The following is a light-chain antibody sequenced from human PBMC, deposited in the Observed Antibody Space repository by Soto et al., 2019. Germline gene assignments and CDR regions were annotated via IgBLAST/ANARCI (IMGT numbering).Light chain of an antibody. CDR3: QQYNTYWT. J-gene: IGKJ1*01. CDR2: DAS. Sequence: DIQMTQSPSILSASVGDRVTITCRASQSISNWLAWYQQQPGKAPKLLIYDASSLESGVPSRFSGSGSGTEFTLTISSLQPDDFATYYCQQYNTYWTFGQGTKVDIK. CDR1: QSISNW. V-gene: IGKV1-5*01.